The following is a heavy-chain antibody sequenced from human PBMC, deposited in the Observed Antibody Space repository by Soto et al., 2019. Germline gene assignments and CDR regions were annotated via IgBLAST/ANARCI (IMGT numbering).Heavy chain of an antibody. D-gene: IGHD1-26*01. CDR1: RYSISSGYY. V-gene: IGHV4-38-2*01. Sequence: SETLSLTCAVSRYSISSGYYWGWIRQPPGKGLEWIGSIYHSGSTYYNPSLKSRVTISLDTSKNQFSLKLSSVTAADTAVYYCARGEWELFDFDYWGQGTLVTFSS. J-gene: IGHJ4*02. CDR2: IYHSGST. CDR3: ARGEWELFDFDY.